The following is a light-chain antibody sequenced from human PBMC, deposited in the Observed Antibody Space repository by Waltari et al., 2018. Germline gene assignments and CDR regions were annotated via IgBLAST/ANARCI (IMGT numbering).Light chain of an antibody. CDR3: MQGTYWPWT. CDR1: QSLLYSNGNTY. Sequence: DVVMTQSPLSLPVTLGQSASISCDSSQSLLYSNGNTYLNWFHQRPGQSPRRLIYRISTRDSGVPDRFSGCGSGTHFSLKISRVEAEDVGIYYCMQGTYWPWTFGQGTKVEIK. J-gene: IGKJ1*01. V-gene: IGKV2-30*01. CDR2: RIS.